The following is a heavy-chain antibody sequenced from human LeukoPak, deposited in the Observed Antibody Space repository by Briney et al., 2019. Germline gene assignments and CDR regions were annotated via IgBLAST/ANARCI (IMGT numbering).Heavy chain of an antibody. CDR1: GGSISSSSYY. D-gene: IGHD3-9*01. CDR2: IYYSGNT. J-gene: IGHJ5*02. Sequence: SETLSLTCTVSGGSISSSSYYWGWIRQPPGKGLEWIGSIYYSGNTYYNPSLKSRVTISVDTSTNQFSLKLSSVTAADTAVYYCARGDVLRNFDWFGSPDPWGQGTLVTVSS. V-gene: IGHV4-39*07. CDR3: ARGDVLRNFDWFGSPDP.